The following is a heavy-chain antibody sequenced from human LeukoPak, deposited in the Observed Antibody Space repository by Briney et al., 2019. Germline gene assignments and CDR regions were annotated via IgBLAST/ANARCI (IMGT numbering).Heavy chain of an antibody. Sequence: GGSLRLSCAASGFTFSSYAMSWVRQAPGKGLEWVSAISGSGGSTYYADSVKGRFTISRDNSKNTLYLQMNSLRAEDTAVYYCAIAYSSLGYFDYWGQGTLVTVSP. CDR2: ISGSGGST. CDR3: AIAYSSLGYFDY. J-gene: IGHJ4*02. V-gene: IGHV3-23*01. D-gene: IGHD6-13*01. CDR1: GFTFSSYA.